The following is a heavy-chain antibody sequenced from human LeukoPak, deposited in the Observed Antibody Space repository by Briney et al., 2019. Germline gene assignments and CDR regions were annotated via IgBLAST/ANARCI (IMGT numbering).Heavy chain of an antibody. Sequence: GGSLRLSCAGSGITLSSYWMSRVSQAPGKGLEWVGNIKQDASEKYFVDSLRGRFTISRDNAKNSLFLQMNSLRADDTAVYYCVRDQGAFDMWGHGTMVTVSS. J-gene: IGHJ3*02. CDR2: IKQDASEK. V-gene: IGHV3-7*05. CDR3: VRDQGAFDM. CDR1: GITLSSYW.